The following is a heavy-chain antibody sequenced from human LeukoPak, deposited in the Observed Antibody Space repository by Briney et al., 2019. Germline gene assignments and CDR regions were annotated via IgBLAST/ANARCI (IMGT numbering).Heavy chain of an antibody. CDR3: ARVGMGSFDI. J-gene: IGHJ3*02. CDR2: IYYSGNT. CDR1: GGSISTYY. V-gene: IGHV4-59*08. D-gene: IGHD1-26*01. Sequence: SGTLSLTCTVSGGSISTYYWSWIRQSPGKGLEWIGYIYYSGNTNCNPSLKSRVTISVDTSKNQFSLKLSSVTAADTAVYYCARVGMGSFDIWGQGTMVTVSS.